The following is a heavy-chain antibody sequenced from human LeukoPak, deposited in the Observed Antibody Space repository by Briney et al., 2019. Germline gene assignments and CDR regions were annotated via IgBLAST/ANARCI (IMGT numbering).Heavy chain of an antibody. CDR3: VSGSPAGHY. Sequence: PGGSLRLSCAASGFTFSSFSMNWVRQAPGKGLEWVSSISSSSRYIYYADSVKGRFTISRDNAKNSLFLQMNSLRAEDTAVYYCVSGSPAGHYSGHAALVTVSS. CDR1: GFTFSSFS. D-gene: IGHD1-26*01. V-gene: IGHV3-21*01. CDR2: ISSSSRYI. J-gene: IGHJ4*01.